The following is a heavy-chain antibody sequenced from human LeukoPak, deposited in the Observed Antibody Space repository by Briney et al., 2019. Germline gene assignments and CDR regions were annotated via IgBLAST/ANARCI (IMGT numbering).Heavy chain of an antibody. D-gene: IGHD2-2*01. Sequence: SVKVSCKASGGVFTKYVFHWVRQAPGQGPEWMGEISPLLGTGNYAQKFQGRATITADTSTSTAYMELNSLKSEDTAVYYCAIRGPSRSLFGFDIWGQGTMVTVSS. CDR3: AIRGPSRSLFGFDI. J-gene: IGHJ3*02. V-gene: IGHV1-69*06. CDR1: GGVFTKYV. CDR2: ISPLLGTG.